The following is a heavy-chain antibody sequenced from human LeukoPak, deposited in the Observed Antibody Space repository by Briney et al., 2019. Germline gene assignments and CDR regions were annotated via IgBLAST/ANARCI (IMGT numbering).Heavy chain of an antibody. CDR1: GFTFSSYS. D-gene: IGHD3-3*01. V-gene: IGHV3-48*01. Sequence: SGGSLRLSCAASGFTFSSYSMNWVRQAPGKGLEWVSYISSSSSTIYYADSVKGRFTISRDNAKNSLYLQMNSLRAEDTAVYYCARKSGGYDFWSGYYLWFDPWGQGTLVTVSS. CDR3: ARKSGGYDFWSGYYLWFDP. CDR2: ISSSSSTI. J-gene: IGHJ5*02.